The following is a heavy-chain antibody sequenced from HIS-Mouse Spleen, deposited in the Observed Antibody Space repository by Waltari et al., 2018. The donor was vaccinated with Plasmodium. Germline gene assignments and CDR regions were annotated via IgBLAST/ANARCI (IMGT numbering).Heavy chain of an antibody. J-gene: IGHJ4*02. CDR3: ARGGATGEAFTLDY. CDR1: GGSFRGSY. CDR2: INHSGST. V-gene: IGHV4-34*01. D-gene: IGHD7-27*01. Sequence: VQLQQWGAGLLKPSETLSLTCAVYGGSFRGSYWSWIRQPPGKGLEWIGEINHSGSTNYNPSLKSRVTISVDTSKNQFSLKLSSVTAADTAVYYCARGGATGEAFTLDYWGQGTLVTVSS.